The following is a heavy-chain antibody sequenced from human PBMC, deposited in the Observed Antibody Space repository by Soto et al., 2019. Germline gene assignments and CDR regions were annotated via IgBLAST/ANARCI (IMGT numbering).Heavy chain of an antibody. V-gene: IGHV1-18*01. CDR3: ARDFTGWPPDGGDS. Sequence: QVHLVQSGTEVKMPGASVKVSCKASGFTFTSYAFTWVRQAPGQGLEWMGWISAYNGKTNYARNFRGRVTMTTDSSTSKVYMELGSLTSDDKAVYFCARDFTGWPPDGGDSWGQGTLVSVSA. CDR1: GFTFTSYA. J-gene: IGHJ4*02. D-gene: IGHD3-16*01. CDR2: ISAYNGKT.